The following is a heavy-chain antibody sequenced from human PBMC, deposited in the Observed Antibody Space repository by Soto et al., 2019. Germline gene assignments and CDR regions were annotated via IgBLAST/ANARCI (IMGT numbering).Heavy chain of an antibody. J-gene: IGHJ6*02. CDR2: ISGSAGSI. D-gene: IGHD3-10*02. Sequence: LGGSLRLSCAASGFTFSSYAMSWVRQAPGKGLEWVSAISGSAGSIYYADSVKGRFTISRDNSRNTLYLQMNSLRAEDTAVYYCASNMVFGEYGMDVWGQGTTVTVSS. V-gene: IGHV3-23*01. CDR3: ASNMVFGEYGMDV. CDR1: GFTFSSYA.